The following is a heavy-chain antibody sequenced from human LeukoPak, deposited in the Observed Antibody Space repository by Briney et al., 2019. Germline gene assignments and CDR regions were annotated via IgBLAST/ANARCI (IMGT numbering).Heavy chain of an antibody. V-gene: IGHV1-69*13. D-gene: IGHD3-22*01. CDR3: TLPGGYYDSSGYYYVAGFDY. CDR1: GGTFTSYA. J-gene: IGHJ4*02. CDR2: IIPIFGTA. Sequence: SVKVSCKASGGTFTSYAISWVRQAPGQGLEWMGGIIPIFGTANYAQKFQGRVTITADESTSTAYMELSSLRSEDTAVYYCTLPGGYYDSSGYYYVAGFDYWGQGTLVTVSS.